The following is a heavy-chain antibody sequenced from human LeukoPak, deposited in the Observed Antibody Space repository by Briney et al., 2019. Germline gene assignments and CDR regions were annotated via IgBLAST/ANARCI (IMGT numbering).Heavy chain of an antibody. V-gene: IGHV1-18*01. CDR2: ISVYNGHT. J-gene: IGHJ3*02. Sequence: ASVKVSCKASGYTFTSYGISWVRQAPGQGLEWMGWISVYNGHTNYAQKLQGRVTMTTDTSTSTAYMELRSLRSDDTAVYYCARDRSGWGYAFDIWGQGTMVTVSS. CDR3: ARDRSGWGYAFDI. D-gene: IGHD6-19*01. CDR1: GYTFTSYG.